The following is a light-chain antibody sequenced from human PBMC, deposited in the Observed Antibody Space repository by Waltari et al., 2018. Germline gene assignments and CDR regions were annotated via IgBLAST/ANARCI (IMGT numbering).Light chain of an antibody. CDR3: CSYAGSYRGV. Sequence: QSALTQPRSVSGSPGHSVTISCPGPRSDVGGYNSVSWYQQHPGKAPKLMIYYVSKRPSGVPERFSGSKSGNTASLTISGLQAEDEADYYCCSYAGSYRGVFGGGTKLTVL. CDR1: RSDVGGYNS. J-gene: IGLJ2*01. CDR2: YVS. V-gene: IGLV2-11*01.